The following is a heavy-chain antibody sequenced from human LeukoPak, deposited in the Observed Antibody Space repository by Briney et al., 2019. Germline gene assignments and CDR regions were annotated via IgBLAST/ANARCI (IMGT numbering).Heavy chain of an antibody. CDR3: ASSPDGGELLQP. D-gene: IGHD1-26*01. CDR1: GYTFTSYD. V-gene: IGHV1-8*01. Sequence: ASVKVSCKASGYTFTSYDINWVRQATGQGLEWMGWMNPNSGNTGYAQKFLGRVTMTRNTSISTAYMELSSLRSEDTAVYYCASSPDGGELLQPWGQGTLVTVSS. J-gene: IGHJ4*02. CDR2: MNPNSGNT.